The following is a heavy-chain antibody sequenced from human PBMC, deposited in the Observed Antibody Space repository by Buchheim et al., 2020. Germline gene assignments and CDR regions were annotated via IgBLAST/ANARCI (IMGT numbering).Heavy chain of an antibody. J-gene: IGHJ4*02. CDR1: GFTFSSYW. Sequence: EVQLVESGGGLVQPGGSLRLSCAASGFTFSSYWMSWVRQAPGKGLEWVANIKQDGSEKYYVDSVKGRFTISRDNAKNSLYLQMNSLRAEDTAVYYCASEAVAGTFWGTYYFDYWGQGTL. CDR3: ASEAVAGTFWGTYYFDY. V-gene: IGHV3-7*01. D-gene: IGHD6-19*01. CDR2: IKQDGSEK.